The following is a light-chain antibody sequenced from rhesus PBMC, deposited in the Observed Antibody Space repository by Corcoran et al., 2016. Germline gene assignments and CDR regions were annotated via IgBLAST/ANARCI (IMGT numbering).Light chain of an antibody. CDR2: KAS. V-gene: IGKV1-43*02. CDR1: QGISTH. J-gene: IGKJ4*01. CDR3: LQYNSDPLT. Sequence: DIQMTQSPSSLSASVGDRVTITCRARQGISTHLNWYQQKLGKAPKRLIYKASSLESGVPSRFSGMGAGTDVTLTSSSLQPEDFATYYCLQYNSDPLTFGGGTKVELK.